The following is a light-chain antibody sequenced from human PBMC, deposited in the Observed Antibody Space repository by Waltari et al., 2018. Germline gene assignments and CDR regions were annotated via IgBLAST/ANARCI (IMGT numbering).Light chain of an antibody. J-gene: IGLJ2*01. Sequence: QTVVTQEHSLTVSPGGTITLTCASSTGAVTSSSFPHWFQQKRVQAPRPLIYSTSNKYSWTPARFSGSLLGGKAALTLSGVQPEDEADYYCLLYYGHSQLVFGGGTRLTVL. CDR2: STS. CDR3: LLYYGHSQLV. V-gene: IGLV7-43*01. CDR1: TGAVTSSSF.